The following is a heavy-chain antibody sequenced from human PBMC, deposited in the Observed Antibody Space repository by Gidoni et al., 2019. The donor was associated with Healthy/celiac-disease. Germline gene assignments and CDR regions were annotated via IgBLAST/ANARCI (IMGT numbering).Heavy chain of an antibody. CDR1: GFPLSNAW. CDR3: ATELSTLFGVVSPFGY. CDR2: IKSRNEGGTT. D-gene: IGHD3-3*01. V-gene: IGHV3-15*01. Sequence: EVRLVGSGGGLVKPGGSLRLPCAASGFPLSNAWMSWVRQAPGKGLEWVGRIKSRNEGGTTDYAAPVKGRFTISLDDSKNTLYLQLNSLKTEDTALYYCATELSTLFGVVSPFGYWGQGTLVTVSS. J-gene: IGHJ4*02.